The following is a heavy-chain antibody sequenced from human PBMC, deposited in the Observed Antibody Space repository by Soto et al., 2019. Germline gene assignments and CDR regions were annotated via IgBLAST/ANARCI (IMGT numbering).Heavy chain of an antibody. Sequence: PGESLKISCKGSGYSFTSYWISWVRQMPGKGLEWMGRIDPSDSYTNYSPSFQGHVTISADKSISTAYLQMNRLRAEDTAVYYCAKVRRDFAWLSELDYFDYWGQGTPVTVS. J-gene: IGHJ4*02. CDR1: GYSFTSYW. D-gene: IGHD3-9*01. CDR3: AKVRRDFAWLSELDYFDY. V-gene: IGHV5-10-1*01. CDR2: IDPSDSYT.